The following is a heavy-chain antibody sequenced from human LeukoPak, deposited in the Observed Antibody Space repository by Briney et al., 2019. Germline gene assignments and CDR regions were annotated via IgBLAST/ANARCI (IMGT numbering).Heavy chain of an antibody. CDR1: GFTFSSYG. CDR2: ISYDGSNK. D-gene: IGHD3-10*01. CDR3: AKDRAATAYYYYYMDV. J-gene: IGHJ6*03. V-gene: IGHV3-30*18. Sequence: PGRSLRLSCAASGFTFSSYGMHWVRQAPGKGLEWVAVISYDGSNKYYAGSVKGRFTISRDNSKNTLYLQMNSLRAEDTAVYYCAKDRAATAYYYYYMDVWGKGTTVTVSS.